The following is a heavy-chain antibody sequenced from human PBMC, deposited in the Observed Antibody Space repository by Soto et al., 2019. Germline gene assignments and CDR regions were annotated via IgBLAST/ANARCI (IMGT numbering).Heavy chain of an antibody. J-gene: IGHJ4*02. CDR3: ASHPLNWSDADS. CDR2: IFSSGST. V-gene: IGHV4-4*07. Sequence: SETLSLTCTVSGGSITDYSWVWIRQPAGKGLEWIGRIFSSGSTNYNPSLKGRITMSLDTSKNQFSLKLNSVTAADTAVYYCASHPLNWSDADSWGQGGLVTVSS. D-gene: IGHD1-1*01. CDR1: GGSITDYS.